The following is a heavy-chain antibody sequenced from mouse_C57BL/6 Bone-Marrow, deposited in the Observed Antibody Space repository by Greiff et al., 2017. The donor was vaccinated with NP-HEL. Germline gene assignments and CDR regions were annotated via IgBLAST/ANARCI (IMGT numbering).Heavy chain of an antibody. V-gene: IGHV1-50*01. Sequence: VQLQQPGAELVKPGASVKLSCKASGYTFTSYWMQWVKQRPGQGLEWIGEIDPSDSYTNYNQKFKGKATLTVDTSSSTAYMQLSSLTSEDSAVYYCARYYGSSQGAMDYWGQGTSVTVSS. CDR1: GYTFTSYW. J-gene: IGHJ4*01. CDR3: ARYYGSSQGAMDY. CDR2: IDPSDSYT. D-gene: IGHD1-1*01.